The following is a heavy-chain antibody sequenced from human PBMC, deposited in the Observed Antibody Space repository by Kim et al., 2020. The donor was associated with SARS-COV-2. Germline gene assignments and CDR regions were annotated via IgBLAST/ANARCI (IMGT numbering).Heavy chain of an antibody. CDR2: GRT. D-gene: IGHD3-10*01. CDR3: AREESGDFDY. J-gene: IGHJ4*02. V-gene: IGHV4-31*02. Sequence: GRTCPTPSLKRRVTISVATSKTRFALKLSSVTAADTAVYYCAREESGDFDYWGQGTLVTVSS.